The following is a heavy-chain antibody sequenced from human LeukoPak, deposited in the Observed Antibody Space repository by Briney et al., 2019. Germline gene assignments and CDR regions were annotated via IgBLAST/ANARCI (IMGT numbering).Heavy chain of an antibody. CDR1: GGSISSGSYY. V-gene: IGHV4-61*02. CDR2: IYTSGST. D-gene: IGHD3/OR15-3a*01. Sequence: SQTLSLTCTVSGGSISSGSYYWSWIRQPAGKGLEWNGRIYTSGSTNYNPSLKSRVTISVDTSKNQFSLKLSSVTAADTAVYYCARRRRDWYAFDIWGQGTMVTVSS. J-gene: IGHJ3*02. CDR3: ARRRRDWYAFDI.